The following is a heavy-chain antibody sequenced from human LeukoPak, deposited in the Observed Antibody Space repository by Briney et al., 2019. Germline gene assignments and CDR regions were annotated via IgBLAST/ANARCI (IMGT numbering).Heavy chain of an antibody. V-gene: IGHV3-30*03. J-gene: IGHJ4*02. CDR3: ARDLSPVVRASPMGY. D-gene: IGHD3-10*01. Sequence: GMSLRLSCAASGFTFTSYGMHWVRQAPGKGLEWVALITYDGYYKYYSDSVKGRFTISSDTSKNTMYLQMNSLRAEDTAVYYCARDLSPVVRASPMGYWGQGTLVTVSS. CDR2: ITYDGYYK. CDR1: GFTFTSYG.